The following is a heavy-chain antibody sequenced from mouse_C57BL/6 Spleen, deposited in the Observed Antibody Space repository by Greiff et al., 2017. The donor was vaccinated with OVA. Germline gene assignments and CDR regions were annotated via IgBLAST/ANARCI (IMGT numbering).Heavy chain of an antibody. CDR2: ILPGSGST. J-gene: IGHJ1*03. Sequence: QVQLKQSGAELMKPGASVKLSCKASGYTFTGYWIEWVKQRPGQGLEWIGEILPGSGSTNYNEKFKGKATFTAVTSSNTAYMQLISLTTEDSAIYYVASRPPYYGSSHWYFDVWGTGTTVTVSS. CDR1: GYTFTGYW. CDR3: ASRPPYYGSSHWYFDV. V-gene: IGHV1-9*01. D-gene: IGHD1-1*01.